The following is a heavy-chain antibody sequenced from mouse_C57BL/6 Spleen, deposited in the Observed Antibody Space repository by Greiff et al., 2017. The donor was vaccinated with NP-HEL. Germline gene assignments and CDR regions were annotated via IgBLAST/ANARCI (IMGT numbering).Heavy chain of an antibody. CDR3: ARIYGNLYAIDY. Sequence: EVQGVASGGGLVKPGGSLQLSCAASGFTFSDYGMHWVRQAPEKGLEWVAYISRGSSTIYYADTVKGRFTISRDNAKNTLFLQMTSLRSEDTAMYYCARIYGNLYAIDYWGQGTSVTVSS. CDR1: GFTFSDYG. J-gene: IGHJ4*01. V-gene: IGHV5-17*01. D-gene: IGHD2-1*01. CDR2: ISRGSSTI.